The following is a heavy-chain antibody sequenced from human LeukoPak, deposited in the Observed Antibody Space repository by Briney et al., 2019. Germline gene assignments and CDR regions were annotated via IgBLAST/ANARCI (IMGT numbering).Heavy chain of an antibody. D-gene: IGHD1-26*01. CDR1: GFNLRSYE. V-gene: IGHV3-48*03. CDR3: ARVRGSYFPVFDY. CDR2: ISSSGTTP. Sequence: GGSLRLSCAASGFNLRSYEMNWVRQAPGKGLEWVSFISSSGTTPYYADSVKGRFTISRDNAKNSLYLQMNSLRAEDTAVYYCARVRGSYFPVFDYWGQGTLVTVSS. J-gene: IGHJ4*02.